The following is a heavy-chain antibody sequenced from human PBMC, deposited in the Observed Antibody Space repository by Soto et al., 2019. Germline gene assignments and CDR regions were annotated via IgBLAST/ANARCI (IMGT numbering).Heavy chain of an antibody. CDR2: ISYDGSNK. J-gene: IGHJ6*02. D-gene: IGHD6-19*01. Sequence: PGGSLRLSCAASGFTFSSYGMHWVRQAPGKGLEWVAVISYDGSNKYYADSVKGRFTISRDNSKNTLYLQMNSLRAEDTAVYYCAKDLDIAVAGTTYYYYGMDVWGQGTTVTVS. CDR3: AKDLDIAVAGTTYYYYGMDV. CDR1: GFTFSSYG. V-gene: IGHV3-30*18.